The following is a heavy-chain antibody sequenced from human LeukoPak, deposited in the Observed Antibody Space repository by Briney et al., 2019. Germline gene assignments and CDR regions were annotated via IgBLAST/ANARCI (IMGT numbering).Heavy chain of an antibody. Sequence: NSDGSDTTYADSVKGRFTISRDNSDNTLYLQMNSLRADDTAVYYCAKGSIYGDYGDFDHWGQGTLVTVSS. CDR3: AKGSIYGDYGDFDH. D-gene: IGHD4-17*01. J-gene: IGHJ4*02. V-gene: IGHV3-74*01. CDR2: NSDGSDT.